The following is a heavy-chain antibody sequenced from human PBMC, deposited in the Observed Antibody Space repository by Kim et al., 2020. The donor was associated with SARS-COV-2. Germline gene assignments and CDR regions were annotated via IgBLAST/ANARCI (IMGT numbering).Heavy chain of an antibody. V-gene: IGHV4-59*13. Sequence: SETLSLTCTVSGGSINSYYWSWIRQPPGKGLEWIGYIYYSGSTKYSPSLKSRVTISVDTSKKQFSLKLSSVTAADTAVYYCAREPPRITIFGVPQYWGAFDIWGQGTMVTVSS. CDR3: AREPPRITIFGVPQYWGAFDI. J-gene: IGHJ3*02. D-gene: IGHD3-3*01. CDR2: IYYSGST. CDR1: GGSINSYY.